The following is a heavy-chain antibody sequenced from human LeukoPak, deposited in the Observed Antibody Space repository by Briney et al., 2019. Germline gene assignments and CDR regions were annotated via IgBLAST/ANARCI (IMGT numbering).Heavy chain of an antibody. D-gene: IGHD3-9*01. Sequence: SETLSLTCAVSGYSISSGYYWGWIRQPPGKGLEWIGSIYHSGSTYYNPSLKSRVTISVDTSKNQFSLRLSSVTAADTAVYYCARPQTTYYDILTGHHDAFDIWGQGTMVTVSS. V-gene: IGHV4-38-2*01. J-gene: IGHJ3*02. CDR2: IYHSGST. CDR3: ARPQTTYYDILTGHHDAFDI. CDR1: GYSISSGYY.